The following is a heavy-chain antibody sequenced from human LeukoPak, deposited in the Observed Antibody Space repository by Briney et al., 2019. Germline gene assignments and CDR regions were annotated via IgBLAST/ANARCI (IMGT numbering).Heavy chain of an antibody. J-gene: IGHJ6*03. CDR2: MNPNSGNT. V-gene: IGHV1-8*01. CDR1: GYTFTSYD. Sequence: GASVKVSCKASGYTFTSYDINWVRQATGQGLEWMGWMNPNSGNTGYAQKFQGRVTMTRNTSISTAYMELSSLRSEDTAVYYCARGTAKYCSSTSCYHYYYYMDVWGKGTTVTVSS. D-gene: IGHD2-2*01. CDR3: ARGTAKYCSSTSCYHYYYYMDV.